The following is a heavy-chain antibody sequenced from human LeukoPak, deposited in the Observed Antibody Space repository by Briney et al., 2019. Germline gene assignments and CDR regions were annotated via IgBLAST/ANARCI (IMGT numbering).Heavy chain of an antibody. CDR2: IYYSGST. V-gene: IGHV4-59*01. D-gene: IGHD5-18*01. CDR3: ARGNVDTAHRYYFDY. Sequence: SETLSLTCSVSGGSIRSYYWSWIRQPPGKGLEWIGYIYYSGSTNYNPSLKSRVTVSVDTSKNQFSLKLRSVAAADTAVYYCARGNVDTAHRYYFDYWGQGTLVTVSS. J-gene: IGHJ4*02. CDR1: GGSIRSYY.